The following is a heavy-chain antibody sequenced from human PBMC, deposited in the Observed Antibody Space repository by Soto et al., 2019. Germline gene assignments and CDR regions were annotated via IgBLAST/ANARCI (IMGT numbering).Heavy chain of an antibody. Sequence: QVQLVQSGAEVKKPGASVKVSCKASGYTFTSYYMHWVRQAPGQGLEWMGIINPSGGSTSYAQKFQGRVTMTNDTSTRPVYMELSSLRSEDTAVYYCARDRGVDSSRWYYFDYWGQGTLVTVSS. CDR2: INPSGGST. J-gene: IGHJ4*02. CDR1: GYTFTSYY. D-gene: IGHD6-19*01. CDR3: ARDRGVDSSRWYYFDY. V-gene: IGHV1-46*01.